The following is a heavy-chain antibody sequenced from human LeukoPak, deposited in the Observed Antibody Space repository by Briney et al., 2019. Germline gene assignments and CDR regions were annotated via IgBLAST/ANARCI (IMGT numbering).Heavy chain of an antibody. V-gene: IGHV1-18*01. D-gene: IGHD3-22*01. Sequence: GASVKVSCKASGYTFTSYGISWVRQAPGQGLEWMGWISAYNGNTNYAQKLQGRVTMTTDTSTSTAYMELRSLGSDDTAVYYCARDAYYYDSSGYYCVDYWGQGTLVTVSS. CDR2: ISAYNGNT. CDR3: ARDAYYYDSSGYYCVDY. J-gene: IGHJ4*02. CDR1: GYTFTSYG.